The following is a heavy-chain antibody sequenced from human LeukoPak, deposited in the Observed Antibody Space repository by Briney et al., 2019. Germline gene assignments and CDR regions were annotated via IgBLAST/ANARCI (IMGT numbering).Heavy chain of an antibody. CDR1: GGSFSGYY. V-gene: IGHV4-34*01. J-gene: IGHJ4*02. D-gene: IGHD3-3*01. CDR2: INHSGST. CDR3: ARGGESRGYDFWSGYAYYFDY. Sequence: APETLSLTCAVYGGSFSGYYWSWIRQPPGKGLEWIGEINHSGSTNYNPSLKSRVTISVDTSKNQFSLKLSSVTAADTAVYYCARGGESRGYDFWSGYAYYFDYWGQGTLVTVSS.